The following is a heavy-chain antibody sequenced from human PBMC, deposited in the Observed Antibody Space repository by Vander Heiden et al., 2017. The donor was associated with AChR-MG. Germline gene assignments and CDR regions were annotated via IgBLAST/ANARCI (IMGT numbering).Heavy chain of an antibody. D-gene: IGHD4-17*01. Sequence: QVQLVESGGGVVQPGRSLRLSCAASGFTFSSYGMHWVRQAPGKGLEWVAVIWYDGSNKYYADSVKGRFTISRDNSKNTLYLQMNSLRAEDTAVYYCAREGGDYGDPTVRFDPWGQGTLVTVSS. J-gene: IGHJ5*02. CDR1: GFTFSSYG. CDR2: IWYDGSNK. CDR3: AREGGDYGDPTVRFDP. V-gene: IGHV3-33*01.